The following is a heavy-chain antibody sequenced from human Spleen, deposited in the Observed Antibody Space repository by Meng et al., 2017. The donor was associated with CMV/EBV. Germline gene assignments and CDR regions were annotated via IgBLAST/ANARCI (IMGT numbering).Heavy chain of an antibody. D-gene: IGHD1-26*01. J-gene: IGHJ5*02. Sequence: SETLSLTCAVYGGSFSGYYLSWIRQSPGKGLEWIGEINNSGSTNYIPSLRSRVTISVDTSKNQFSLNLSSVTAADTAVYYCVSHYSGSYYGWFDPWGQGTLVTVSS. V-gene: IGHV4-34*01. CDR3: VSHYSGSYYGWFDP. CDR1: GGSFSGYY. CDR2: INNSGST.